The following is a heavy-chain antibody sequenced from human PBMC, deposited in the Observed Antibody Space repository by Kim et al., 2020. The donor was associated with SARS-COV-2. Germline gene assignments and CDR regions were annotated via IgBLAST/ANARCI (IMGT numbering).Heavy chain of an antibody. V-gene: IGHV3-23*01. Sequence: ADSVKGRFTIPRDNSKTTLYLQMNSLRAEDTAVYYCAKVPSIAVPNWFDPWGQGTLVTVSS. D-gene: IGHD6-6*01. CDR3: AKVPSIAVPNWFDP. J-gene: IGHJ5*02.